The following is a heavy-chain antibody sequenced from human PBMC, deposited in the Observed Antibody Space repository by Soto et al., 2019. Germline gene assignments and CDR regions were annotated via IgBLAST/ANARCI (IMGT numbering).Heavy chain of an antibody. Sequence: LALTCTVSGGSISSYFYIWVRQPPGKGLEWIGSVYYTGITDYNPSLKSRVTISVDTSKTQFSLNLRSVTAADTAVYYCARDLAAVPRAFDYWGRGTLVTVSS. CDR3: ARDLAAVPRAFDY. D-gene: IGHD6-13*01. J-gene: IGHJ4*02. CDR1: GGSISSYF. CDR2: VYYTGIT. V-gene: IGHV4-59*01.